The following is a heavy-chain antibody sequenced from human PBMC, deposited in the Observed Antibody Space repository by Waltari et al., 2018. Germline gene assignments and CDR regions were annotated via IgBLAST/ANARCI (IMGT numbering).Heavy chain of an antibody. Sequence: EVQLVESGGGLIQPGGSLRLSCAASGFTVSSNYMSWVRQAPGKGLEWVSVIDSGGSTYYADSVKCRFTISRDNSKNTLYLQMNSLRAEDTAVYYCARGGSSSWYYYYYGMDVWGQGTTVTVSS. CDR1: GFTVSSNY. CDR2: IDSGGST. V-gene: IGHV3-53*01. CDR3: ARGGSSSWYYYYYGMDV. J-gene: IGHJ6*02. D-gene: IGHD6-13*01.